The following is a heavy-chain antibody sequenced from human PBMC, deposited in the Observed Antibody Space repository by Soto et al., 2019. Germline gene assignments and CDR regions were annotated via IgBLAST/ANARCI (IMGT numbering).Heavy chain of an antibody. CDR2: ISYDGSNK. V-gene: IGHV3-30*18. J-gene: IGHJ4*02. Sequence: QVHLVESGGGVVQPGRSLRLSCAASGFTFSSYGMHWVRQTPNKGLEWVAVISYDGSNKYYADSVKGRFAISRDNSKNTLYLQMNSLRAEDTAVYYCAKDRPSRKQWLGTNNFDYWGQGTLVTVSS. D-gene: IGHD6-19*01. CDR1: GFTFSSYG. CDR3: AKDRPSRKQWLGTNNFDY.